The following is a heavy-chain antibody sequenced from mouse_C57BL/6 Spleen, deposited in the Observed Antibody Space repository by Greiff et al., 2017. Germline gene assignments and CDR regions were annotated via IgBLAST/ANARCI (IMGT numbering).Heavy chain of an antibody. CDR2: ISSGGSYT. CDR1: GFTFSSYG. D-gene: IGHD4-1*01. J-gene: IGHJ3*01. V-gene: IGHV5-6*01. Sequence: EVKLVESGGDLVKPGGSLKLSCAASGFTFSSYGMSWVRQTPDKRLEWVATISSGGSYTYYPDSVKGRFTISRDNAKNTLYLQMSSLKSEDTAMYYCARHERLTGTEWFAYWGQGTLVTVSA. CDR3: ARHERLTGTEWFAY.